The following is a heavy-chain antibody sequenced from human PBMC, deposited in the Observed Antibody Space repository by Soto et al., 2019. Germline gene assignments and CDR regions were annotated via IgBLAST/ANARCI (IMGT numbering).Heavy chain of an antibody. D-gene: IGHD1-1*01. V-gene: IGHV3-21*01. J-gene: IGHJ5*02. CDR1: GFTFSSYS. CDR2: ISSSSSYI. Sequence: GGSLRLSCAASGFTFSSYSINLVRQAPGKGLEWVSSISSSSSYIYYADSVKGRFTISRDNAKNSLYLQMNSLRAEDTAVYYCARDHDPYDWFDPWGQGTLVTVSS. CDR3: ARDHDPYDWFDP.